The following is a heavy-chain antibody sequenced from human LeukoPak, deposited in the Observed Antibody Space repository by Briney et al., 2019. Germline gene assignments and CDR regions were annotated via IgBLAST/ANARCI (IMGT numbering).Heavy chain of an antibody. Sequence: EGSLRLSCAASGFTFITYWMTWVRQAPGKGLEWVANIKQDDSEIYYVDSVKGRFTISIDNAKNSLYLQMNSLRAEDTAVYYCARDNNGPDYWGQGTLVTVSS. D-gene: IGHD2-8*01. CDR2: IKQDDSEI. J-gene: IGHJ4*02. CDR1: GFTFITYW. CDR3: ARDNNGPDY. V-gene: IGHV3-7*01.